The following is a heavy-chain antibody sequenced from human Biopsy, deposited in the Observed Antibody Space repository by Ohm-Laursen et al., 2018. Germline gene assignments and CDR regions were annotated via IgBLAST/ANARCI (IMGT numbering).Heavy chain of an antibody. CDR1: SGSIGGYY. CDR3: ARGIAVVRSLDV. D-gene: IGHD5-18*01. J-gene: IGHJ6*02. V-gene: IGHV4-59*08. Sequence: GTLSLTCTVSSGSIGGYYWTWIRQAPGKGLEFIGYVYSSGSTNYNPSLKSRATISLDTSRNRVSLRLSSVTAADTAVYYCARGIAVVRSLDVWGQGTTVAVSS. CDR2: VYSSGST.